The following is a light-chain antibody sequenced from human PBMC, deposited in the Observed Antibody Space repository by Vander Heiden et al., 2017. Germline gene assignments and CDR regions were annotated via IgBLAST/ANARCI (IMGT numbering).Light chain of an antibody. CDR1: SGHSSYI. Sequence: QPVLTQSSSASASLGSSVKLTCTLSSGHSSYIIAWHQQQPGKAPRYLMKLVGSGSYNKGSGVPDRFSGSSSGADPYPTISNLQFEDDADYYCANWDSNTHYVFGTGTKVTVL. V-gene: IGLV4-60*02. CDR2: LVGSGSY. J-gene: IGLJ1*01. CDR3: ANWDSNTHYV.